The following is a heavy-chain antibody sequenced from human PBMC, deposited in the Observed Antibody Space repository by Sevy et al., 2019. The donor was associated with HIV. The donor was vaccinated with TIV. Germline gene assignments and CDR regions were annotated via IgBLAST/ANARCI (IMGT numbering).Heavy chain of an antibody. CDR1: GFTFSSYW. CDR3: ARGDTRIVVVTDDAFDI. D-gene: IGHD3-22*01. V-gene: IGHV3-7*01. J-gene: IGHJ3*02. CDR2: IKQDGSEK. Sequence: GGSLRLSCAASGFTFSSYWMSWVRQAPGKGLEWVANIKQDGSEKYYVDSVKGRFTISRDNAKNSLYLQMNSLRAEDTAVYYCARGDTRIVVVTDDAFDIWGQGTMVTVSS.